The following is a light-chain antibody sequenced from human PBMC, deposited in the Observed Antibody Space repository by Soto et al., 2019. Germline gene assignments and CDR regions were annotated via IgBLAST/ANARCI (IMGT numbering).Light chain of an antibody. Sequence: EIVLTQSPGTLSLPPGESATLSCRASQSVSHDYLAWYQQKPGRAPRLVIYGASNRASGVPDRFSGSGSGTDFTLTISRLEPEDFAVYYCQQYGGSLPFGGGSKV. CDR2: GAS. CDR1: QSVSHDY. V-gene: IGKV3-20*01. J-gene: IGKJ4*01. CDR3: QQYGGSLP.